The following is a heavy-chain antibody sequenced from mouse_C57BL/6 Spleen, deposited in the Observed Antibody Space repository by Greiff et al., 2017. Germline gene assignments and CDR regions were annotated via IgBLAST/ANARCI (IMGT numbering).Heavy chain of an antibody. CDR2: IRSKSSNYAT. Sequence: EVKLEESGGGLVQPKGSLKLSCAASGFTFNTYAMHWVRQAPGKGLEWVARIRSKSSNYATYYADSVKDRFTISRDDSQSMLYLQMNNLKTEDTAMDYCVREGLRRELYAMDYWGQGTSVTVSS. J-gene: IGHJ4*01. CDR3: VREGLRRELYAMDY. CDR1: GFTFNTYA. V-gene: IGHV10-3*01. D-gene: IGHD2-4*01.